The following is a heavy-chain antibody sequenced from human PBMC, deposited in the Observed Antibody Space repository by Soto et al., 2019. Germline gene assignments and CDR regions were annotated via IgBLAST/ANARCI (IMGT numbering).Heavy chain of an antibody. V-gene: IGHV1-18*01. CDR3: ARDFSGWPRDVVAS. D-gene: IGHD2-15*01. CDR2: ISAYNGNT. J-gene: IGHJ4*02. Sequence: ASVKVSRKASGFTFTSYAITWVRQAPGQGLEWMGWISAYNGNTNYAQNLQGRVTMTTDTSTSTAYMELGSLTSDDTAVYYCARDFSGWPRDVVASRGQRSLDPVSS. CDR1: GFTFTSYA.